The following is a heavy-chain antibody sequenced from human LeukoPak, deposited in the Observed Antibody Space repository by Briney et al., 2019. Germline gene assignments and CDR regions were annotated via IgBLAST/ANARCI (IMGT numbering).Heavy chain of an antibody. CDR3: ARRNDFDI. CDR2: IYYSGNT. V-gene: IGHV4-59*08. J-gene: IGHJ3*02. Sequence: SETLSLTCTVSGGSISGNHWNWIRQPPGKGLEWIGYIYYSGNTNYNPSLKSRVTISVDTSKNQFSLKLSSVTAADTAVYYCARRNDFDIWGQGTMVTVSS. CDR1: GGSISGNH.